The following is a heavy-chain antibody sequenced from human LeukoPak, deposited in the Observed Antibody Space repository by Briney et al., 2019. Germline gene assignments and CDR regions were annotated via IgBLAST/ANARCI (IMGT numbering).Heavy chain of an antibody. CDR2: INHSGST. Sequence: SETLSLTCAVYGGSFSGYYWSRIRQPPGKGLEWIGEINHSGSTNYNPSLKSRVTISVDTSKNQFSLKLSSVTAADTAVYYCARSSVWFGEPTLDYWGQGTLVTVSS. D-gene: IGHD3-10*01. CDR3: ARSSVWFGEPTLDY. V-gene: IGHV4-34*01. J-gene: IGHJ4*02. CDR1: GGSFSGYY.